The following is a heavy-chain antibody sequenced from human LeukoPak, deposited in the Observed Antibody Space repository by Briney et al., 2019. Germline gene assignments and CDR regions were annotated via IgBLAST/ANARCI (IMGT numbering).Heavy chain of an antibody. V-gene: IGHV3-23*01. CDR3: AKGRQKVVVVKPFDY. D-gene: IGHD3-22*01. CDR1: GFTFSSYG. J-gene: IGHJ4*02. CDR2: ISGSCGST. Sequence: GGSLRLSCSASGFTFSSYGMSWVRQAPGKGLDWVSAISGSCGSTYYADSLNGQFTISRAKSKNKLYMQMNSLRAEDKAVYYCAKGRQKVVVVKPFDYWGQGTLVTVSS.